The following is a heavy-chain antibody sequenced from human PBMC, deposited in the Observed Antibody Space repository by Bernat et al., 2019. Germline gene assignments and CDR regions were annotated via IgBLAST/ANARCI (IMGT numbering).Heavy chain of an antibody. J-gene: IGHJ5*01. CDR3: AGGTYGLLGRFGS. CDR1: GFTLSNYG. D-gene: IGHD3-10*01. CDR2: ISDSGANT. V-gene: IGHV3-23*01. Sequence: EVQLLESGGTLIQPGGSLRLSCAASGFTLSNYGMSWIRQAPGKGLEWVSGISDSGANTHHADSVKGRFTISRDNSNNGLYLQMYSLRAEDTAIYYCAGGTYGLLGRFGSWRQGVLVTVSS.